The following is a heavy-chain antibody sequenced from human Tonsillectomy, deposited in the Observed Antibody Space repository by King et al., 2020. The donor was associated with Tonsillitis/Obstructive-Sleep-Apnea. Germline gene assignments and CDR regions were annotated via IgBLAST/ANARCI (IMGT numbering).Heavy chain of an antibody. CDR3: ATDPDIVVDYYAMDV. J-gene: IGHJ6*02. CDR1: GFTFSSYA. Sequence: VQLVESGGGLVQPGGSLRLSCAASGFTFSSYAMNWVRQAPGKGLEWVSVISGSGGSTYYADSVKGRFTISRDNSKNTLYLQMTSLRAEDTAVYYCATDPDIVVDYYAMDVWGQGTTVTVSS. CDR2: ISGSGGST. D-gene: IGHD2-2*01. V-gene: IGHV3-23*04.